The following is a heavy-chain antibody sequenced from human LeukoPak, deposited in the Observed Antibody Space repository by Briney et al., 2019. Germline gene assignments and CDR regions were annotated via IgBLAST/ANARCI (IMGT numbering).Heavy chain of an antibody. J-gene: IGHJ4*02. CDR1: GFTFSGSA. CDR3: TRNGGGGESDY. Sequence: GGSLRLSCAVFGFTFSGSATHWVRQASGKGLEWVGRIRSKAKRYAPAYAASVKGRFTIPREASKKTAYLQMISPKTEDTAVYYCTRNGGGGESDYWGQGTLVTVSS. CDR2: IRSKAKRYAP. V-gene: IGHV3-73*01. D-gene: IGHD3-16*01.